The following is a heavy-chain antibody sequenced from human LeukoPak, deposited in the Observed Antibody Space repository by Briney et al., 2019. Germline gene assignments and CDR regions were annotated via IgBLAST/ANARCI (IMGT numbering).Heavy chain of an antibody. V-gene: IGHV1-69*06. CDR2: IIPIFGTA. D-gene: IGHD3-22*01. CDR1: GGTFSSYA. CDR3: ARDRGSDSSGTNWFDP. J-gene: IGHJ5*02. Sequence: SVKVSCKASGGTFSSYAISWVRQAPGQGLEWMGGIIPIFGTANYAQKFQGRVTITADKSTSTAYMELSSLRSEDTAVYYCARDRGSDSSGTNWFDPWGQGTLVTVSS.